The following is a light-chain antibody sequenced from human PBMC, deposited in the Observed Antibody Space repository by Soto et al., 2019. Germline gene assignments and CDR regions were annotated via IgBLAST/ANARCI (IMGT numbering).Light chain of an antibody. CDR1: SSVVGAYDF. V-gene: IGLV2-14*03. Sequence: QSVLTQPASVSGSPGQSIPISFTGTSSVVGAYDFVSWYQQHPDKAPKLMIYEVRYRPSGVSNRFSGSKSVNTATLTISGLQAEDEADYYCSSYTTRSTRVFGTGTKVTVL. CDR2: EVR. CDR3: SSYTTRSTRV. J-gene: IGLJ1*01.